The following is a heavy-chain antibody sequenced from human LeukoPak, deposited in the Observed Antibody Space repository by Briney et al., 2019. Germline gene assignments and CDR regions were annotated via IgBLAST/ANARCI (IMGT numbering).Heavy chain of an antibody. Sequence: PGGSLRLSCAASGFTFSSYAMHWVRQAPGKGLEYVSAISSNGGSTYYANSVKGRFTISRDNSKNTLYLQMNSLRAEDTAVYYCAREAGRSSSWYWGQYNWFDPWGQGTLVTVSS. CDR2: ISSNGGST. CDR1: GFTFSSYA. V-gene: IGHV3-64*01. D-gene: IGHD6-13*01. CDR3: AREAGRSSSWYWGQYNWFDP. J-gene: IGHJ5*02.